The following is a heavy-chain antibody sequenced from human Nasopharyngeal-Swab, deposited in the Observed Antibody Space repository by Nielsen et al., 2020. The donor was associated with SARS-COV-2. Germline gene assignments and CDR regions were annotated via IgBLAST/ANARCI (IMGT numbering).Heavy chain of an antibody. Sequence: GGSLRLSCAASGFTFSDYYMSWIRQAPGKGLEWVSYIGSSGSTIYYADSVKGRFTISRDNAKNSLYLQMNSLRAEDTAVYYCARETYYYDSSGPAFDYWGQGTLVTVSS. CDR2: IGSSGSTI. J-gene: IGHJ4*02. CDR3: ARETYYYDSSGPAFDY. V-gene: IGHV3-11*01. D-gene: IGHD3-22*01. CDR1: GFTFSDYY.